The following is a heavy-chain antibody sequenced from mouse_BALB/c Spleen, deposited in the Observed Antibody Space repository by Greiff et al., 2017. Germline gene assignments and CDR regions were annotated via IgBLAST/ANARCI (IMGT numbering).Heavy chain of an antibody. Sequence: EVQLQESGPGLVKPSQSLSLTCSVTGYSITSVYYWNWIRQFPGNKLEWMGYISYDGSNNYNPSLKNRISITRDTSKNQFFLKLNSVTTEDTATYYCARDGNYSGGFAYWGQGTLVTVSA. V-gene: IGHV3-6*02. CDR3: ARDGNYSGGFAY. CDR2: ISYDGSN. CDR1: GYSITSVYY. J-gene: IGHJ3*01. D-gene: IGHD2-1*01.